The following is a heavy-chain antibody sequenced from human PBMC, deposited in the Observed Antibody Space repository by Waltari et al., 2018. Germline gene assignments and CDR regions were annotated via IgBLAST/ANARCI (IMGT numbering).Heavy chain of an antibody. V-gene: IGHV4-38-2*02. CDR1: GYSISSGYL. J-gene: IGHJ4*02. Sequence: QVQLQESGPGLVKPSETLSLTCTVSGYSISSGYLWGWIRQPPGKGLEWIGNIYHSGNTYYNPSLTSRVTISVDTSKNQFSLKLSSVTAADTAVYYCAREGGRLLDYWGQGTLVTVSS. CDR3: AREGGRLLDY. D-gene: IGHD2-15*01. CDR2: IYHSGNT.